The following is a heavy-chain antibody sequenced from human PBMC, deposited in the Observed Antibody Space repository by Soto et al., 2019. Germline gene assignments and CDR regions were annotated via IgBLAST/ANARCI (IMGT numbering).Heavy chain of an antibody. CDR3: ARGGPIAVVTAISSFDY. J-gene: IGHJ4*02. V-gene: IGHV1-69*02. D-gene: IGHD2-21*02. CDR1: GGTFSSYT. Sequence: SVKVACKASGGTFSSYTISWVRQAPGQGLEWMGRIIPILGIANYAQKLQGRVTMTTDTSTSTAYMELRSLRSDDTAVYYCARGGPIAVVTAISSFDYWGQGTLVTVSS. CDR2: IIPILGIA.